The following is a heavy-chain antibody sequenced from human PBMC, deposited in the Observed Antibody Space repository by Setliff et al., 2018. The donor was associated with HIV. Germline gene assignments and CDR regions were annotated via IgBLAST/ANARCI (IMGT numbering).Heavy chain of an antibody. Sequence: PGESLKISCKGSGYTFTTYWIGWVRQMPGKGLEWMGIIYPGDSDTRYSPSFQGRVTISADKSISTAYLDWASLKASDTAMYYCVRYIGAAAGYIDHWGQGTLVTVSS. CDR3: VRYIGAAAGYIDH. CDR1: GYTFTTYW. J-gene: IGHJ4*02. D-gene: IGHD6-25*01. V-gene: IGHV5-51*01. CDR2: IYPGDSDT.